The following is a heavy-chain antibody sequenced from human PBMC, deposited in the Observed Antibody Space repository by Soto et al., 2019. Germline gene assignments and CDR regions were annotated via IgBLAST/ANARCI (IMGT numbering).Heavy chain of an antibody. D-gene: IGHD6-6*01. CDR2: IYYSGST. V-gene: IGHV4-59*12. J-gene: IGHJ3*02. CDR1: GGSISSYY. CDR3: ARAASSRGIAARMNAFDI. Sequence: TSETLSLTCTVSGGSISSYYWSWIRQPPGKGLEWIGYIYYSGSTNYNPSLKSRVTISVDTSKNQFSLKLSSVTAADTAVYYCARAASSRGIAARMNAFDIWGQGTMVTVS.